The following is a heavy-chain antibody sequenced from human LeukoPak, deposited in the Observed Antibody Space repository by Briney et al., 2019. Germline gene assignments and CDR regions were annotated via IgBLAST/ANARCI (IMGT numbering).Heavy chain of an antibody. J-gene: IGHJ4*02. V-gene: IGHV3-15*01. D-gene: IGHD4-17*01. CDR2: TQRKTDGGTT. Sequence: GWSLILSCAGSGFTFSNAWMNWVRQAPGKGLEWVGRTQRKTDGGTTEYAAPVKGRFTISRDDSKNTVYLQMNTLTTEDTAVYYCTTATVPPSWGQGTLVTVSS. CDR1: GFTFSNAW. CDR3: TTATVPPS.